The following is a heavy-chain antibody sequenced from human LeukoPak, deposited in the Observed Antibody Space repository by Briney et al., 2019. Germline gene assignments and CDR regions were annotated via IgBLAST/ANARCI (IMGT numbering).Heavy chain of an antibody. CDR3: ARGLVGATSRNYFDY. D-gene: IGHD1-26*01. J-gene: IGHJ4*02. CDR1: GFTFSSHN. CDR2: ISSSSSYI. V-gene: IGHV3-21*01. Sequence: GGSPRLSCAASGFTFSSHNMNWVRQAPGKGLEWVSSISSSSSYIYYADSVEGRFTISRDNAKNSLFLQMNSLRAEDTAVYYCARGLVGATSRNYFDYWGQGTLVIVSS.